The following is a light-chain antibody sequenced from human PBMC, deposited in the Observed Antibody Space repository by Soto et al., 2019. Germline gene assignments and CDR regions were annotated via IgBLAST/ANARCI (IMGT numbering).Light chain of an antibody. CDR2: EAS. CDR1: QSISDS. V-gene: IGKV1-5*03. CDR3: QQDNGYWT. Sequence: DIQMTQSPSTLSASVGDTVTITCRASQSISDSLAWYRQKRGKAPNLLIYEASSLKSGVPSRFSGSRSGTQYTLTIRSLQPDELATHYGQQDNGYWTFGQGNKVEIK. J-gene: IGKJ1*01.